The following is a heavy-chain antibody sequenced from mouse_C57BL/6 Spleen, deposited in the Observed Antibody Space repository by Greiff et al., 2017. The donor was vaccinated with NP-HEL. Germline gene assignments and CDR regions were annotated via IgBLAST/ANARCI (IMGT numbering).Heavy chain of an antibody. CDR2: INPYNGGT. V-gene: IGHV1-19*01. J-gene: IGHJ3*01. Sequence: DVKLQESGPVLVKPGASVKMSCKASGYTFTDYYMNWVKQSHGKSLEWIGVINPYNGGTSYNQKFKGKATLTVDKSSSTAYMELNSLTSEDSAVYYCARKGYSFAYWGQGTLVTVSA. D-gene: IGHD1-1*01. CDR3: ARKGYSFAY. CDR1: GYTFTDYY.